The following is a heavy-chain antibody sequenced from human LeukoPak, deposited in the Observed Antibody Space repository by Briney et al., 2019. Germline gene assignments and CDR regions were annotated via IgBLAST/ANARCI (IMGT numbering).Heavy chain of an antibody. V-gene: IGHV3-7*01. D-gene: IGHD5-12*01. CDR2: LNRDGSVK. CDR1: GFIFTDYY. J-gene: IGHJ3*01. Sequence: GGSLRLSCVASGFIFTDYYMSWVRQAPGKGLEWVANLNRDGSVKNYVDSVKGRFTISRDNTKNSLYLQMNSLRAEDTAVFYCARDSGACRGCAFDVWGHGTTVTVSS. CDR3: ARDSGACRGCAFDV.